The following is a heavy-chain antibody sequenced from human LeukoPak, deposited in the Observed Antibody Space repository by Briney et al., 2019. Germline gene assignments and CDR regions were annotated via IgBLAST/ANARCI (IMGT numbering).Heavy chain of an antibody. D-gene: IGHD2-8*02. CDR3: AKDEFVASDFTGAFDI. J-gene: IGHJ3*02. CDR1: GFTFDDYA. CDR2: ISWNSGSI. Sequence: GRSLRLSCAASGFTFDDYAMHWVRQAPGKGLEWASGISWNSGSIGYADSVKGRFTISRDNAKNSLYLQMNSLRAEDMALYYCAKDEFVASDFTGAFDIWGQGTMVTVSS. V-gene: IGHV3-9*03.